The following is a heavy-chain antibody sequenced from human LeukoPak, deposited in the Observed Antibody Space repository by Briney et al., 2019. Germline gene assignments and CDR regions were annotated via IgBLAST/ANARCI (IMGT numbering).Heavy chain of an antibody. CDR1: GGSISSSSYY. CDR3: ARGPDPNSGYDYRDPWFDP. Sequence: SETLSLTCTVSGGSISSSSYYWGWIRQPPGKGLEWIGSIYYSGSTYYNPSLKSRVTISVDTSKNQFSLKLSSVTAADTAVYYCARGPDPNSGYDYRDPWFDPWGQGTLVTVSS. V-gene: IGHV4-39*01. CDR2: IYYSGST. J-gene: IGHJ5*02. D-gene: IGHD5-12*01.